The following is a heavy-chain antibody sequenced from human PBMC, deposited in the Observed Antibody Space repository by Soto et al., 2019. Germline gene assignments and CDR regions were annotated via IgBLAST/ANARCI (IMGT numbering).Heavy chain of an antibody. J-gene: IGHJ4*02. Sequence: QVQLVQSGAEVKKPGSSVKVSCKASGGIFSTYAISWLRQAPGQGLEWMGGIIPLFGTPNYAQRFQGRVTTTANDATSTADMELSRLRSEDTAVYYCARDRYDYGSGNYYNRIDFWGQGTLVTVSS. CDR1: GGIFSTYA. V-gene: IGHV1-69*01. CDR3: ARDRYDYGSGNYYNRIDF. CDR2: IIPLFGTP. D-gene: IGHD3-10*01.